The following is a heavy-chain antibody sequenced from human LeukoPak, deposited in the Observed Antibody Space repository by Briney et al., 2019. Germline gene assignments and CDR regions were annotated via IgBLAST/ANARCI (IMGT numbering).Heavy chain of an antibody. Sequence: PGGSLRLSCAASGFTFSSYEMNWVRQAPGKGLEWVSYISSSGSTIYYADSVKGRFTISRDNAKNSLYLQMNNLRAEDTAVYYCARDGTLLGFDPWGQGTLVTVSS. CDR2: ISSSGSTI. D-gene: IGHD1-1*01. CDR3: ARDGTLLGFDP. V-gene: IGHV3-48*03. J-gene: IGHJ5*02. CDR1: GFTFSSYE.